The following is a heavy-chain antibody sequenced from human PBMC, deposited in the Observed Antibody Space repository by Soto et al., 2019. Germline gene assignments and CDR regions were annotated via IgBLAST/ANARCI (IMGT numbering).Heavy chain of an antibody. J-gene: IGHJ3*02. CDR2: IYYSGST. CDR3: ARXCSSTSCFAARGPIEAFDI. Sequence: SETLSLTCTVSGGSISSYYWSWIRQPPGKGLEWIGYIYYSGSTNYNPSLKSRVTISVDTSKNQFSLKLSSVTAAXPXXYYCARXCSSTSCFAARGPIEAFDIWGQGTMGTVSS. V-gene: IGHV4-59*08. CDR1: GGSISSYY. D-gene: IGHD2-2*01.